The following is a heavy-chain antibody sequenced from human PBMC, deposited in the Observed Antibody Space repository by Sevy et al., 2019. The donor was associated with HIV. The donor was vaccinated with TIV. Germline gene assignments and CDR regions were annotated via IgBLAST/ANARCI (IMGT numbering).Heavy chain of an antibody. Sequence: SETLSLTCTVSGGSISSSSYYWGWIRQPPGKGLEWIGSIYYSGSTYYNPSLKSRVTISVDTSKNQFSLKLSSVTAADTAVYYCATQVYSSGWEDFDYWGQGTLVTVSS. D-gene: IGHD6-19*01. CDR2: IYYSGST. V-gene: IGHV4-39*01. CDR3: ATQVYSSGWEDFDY. J-gene: IGHJ4*02. CDR1: GGSISSSSYY.